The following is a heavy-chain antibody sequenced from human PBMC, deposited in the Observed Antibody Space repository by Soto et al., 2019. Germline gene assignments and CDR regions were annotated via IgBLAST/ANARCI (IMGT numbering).Heavy chain of an antibody. Sequence: GASVKVSCKASGGTFSSYAISWVRQAPGQGLEWMGGIIPIFGTANYAQKFQGRVTITADESTSTAYMELSSPRSEDTAVYYCARYLMGPYYYGMDVWGQGTTVTVSS. D-gene: IGHD2-8*01. V-gene: IGHV1-69*13. J-gene: IGHJ6*02. CDR3: ARYLMGPYYYGMDV. CDR2: IIPIFGTA. CDR1: GGTFSSYA.